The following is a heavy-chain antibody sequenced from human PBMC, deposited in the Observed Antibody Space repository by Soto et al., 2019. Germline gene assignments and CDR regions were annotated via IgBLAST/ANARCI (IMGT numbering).Heavy chain of an antibody. CDR3: ARMPGGKAPRPEY. J-gene: IGHJ4*02. V-gene: IGHV3-23*01. CDR1: VFNFSYNA. CDR2: ISGSGEKT. D-gene: IGHD6-6*01. Sequence: PLGSLRLSCVSSVFNFSYNAMSWVRHSPGKGLQWVSTISGSGEKTYYADSVKGRFTISSDRSKNTLYLQMDSLRADDTAVYYCARMPGGKAPRPEYWGQGTMVTVSS.